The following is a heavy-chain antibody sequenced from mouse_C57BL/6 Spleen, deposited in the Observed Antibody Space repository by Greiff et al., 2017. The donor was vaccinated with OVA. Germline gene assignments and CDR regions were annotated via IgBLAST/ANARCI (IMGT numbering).Heavy chain of an antibody. CDR1: GYAFTNYL. V-gene: IGHV1-54*01. CDR2: INPGSGGT. Sequence: VQLLESGAELVRPGTSVKVSCKASGYAFTNYLIEWVKQRPGQGLEWIGVINPGSGGTNYNEKFKGKATLTADKSSSTAYMQLSSLTSEGSAVYFCARWTTGAVDYWGQGTSVTVTS. J-gene: IGHJ4*01. CDR3: ARWTTGAVDY. D-gene: IGHD2-12*01.